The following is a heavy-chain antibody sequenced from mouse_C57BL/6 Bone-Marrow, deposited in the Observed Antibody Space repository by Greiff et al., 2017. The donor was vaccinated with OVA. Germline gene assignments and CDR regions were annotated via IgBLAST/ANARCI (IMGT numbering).Heavy chain of an antibody. Sequence: VKLQQPGTELVKPGASVKLSCKASGYTFTSYWMHWVKQRPGPGLEWIGNINPSNGGTNYNEKFKSKATLTVDKSSSTAYMQLSSLTSEDSAVYYCARGAYYSNPWFAYWGQGTLVTVSA. CDR2: INPSNGGT. D-gene: IGHD2-5*01. V-gene: IGHV1-53*01. J-gene: IGHJ3*01. CDR3: ARGAYYSNPWFAY. CDR1: GYTFTSYW.